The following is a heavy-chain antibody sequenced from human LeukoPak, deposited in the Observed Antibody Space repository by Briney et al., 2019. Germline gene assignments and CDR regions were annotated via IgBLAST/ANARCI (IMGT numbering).Heavy chain of an antibody. CDR1: GASFSSYY. D-gene: IGHD4-17*01. V-gene: IGHV4-59*08. CDR2: ISDTGKT. CDR3: ARRGPGGGEYFDY. J-gene: IGHJ4*02. Sequence: SETLSLTCSVSGASFSSYYWGWIRQSPGKGLEWLGYISDTGKTDYNPSLKSRGTISVDTSKNQVSLTLSSVTAADSAVYYCARRGPGGGEYFDYWGQGTLVTVSS.